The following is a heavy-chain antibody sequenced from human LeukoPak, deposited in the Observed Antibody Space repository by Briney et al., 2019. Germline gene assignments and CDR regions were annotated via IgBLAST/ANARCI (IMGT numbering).Heavy chain of an antibody. CDR2: VYYTGSS. J-gene: IGHJ6*02. CDR3: ARLSRIATAGAYSYHSLDI. D-gene: IGHD6-13*01. V-gene: IGHV4-59*11. CDR1: GGSINDHA. Sequence: KPSETLSLTCTVSGGSINDHAWCWIRQPPGRGLEWIGCVYYTGSSEYNASLKSRLTISTDTSNNQLSLKVTSVTAADTAIYSCARLSRIATAGAYSYHSLDIWGQGTTVTVSS.